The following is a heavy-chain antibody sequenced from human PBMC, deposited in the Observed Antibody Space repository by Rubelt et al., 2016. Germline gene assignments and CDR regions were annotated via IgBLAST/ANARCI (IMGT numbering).Heavy chain of an antibody. CDR2: ISAYNGNT. Sequence: QVQLVQSGAEVKKPGASVKVSCKASGYTFTSYGISWVRQAPGQGLEWMGWISAYNGNTNYARKFQGRVTITTGTSTSTGYKELRSLRSDDTAVYYCARDTRYSSSSNFDYWGQGTLVTVSS. D-gene: IGHD6-13*01. J-gene: IGHJ4*02. CDR3: ARDTRYSSSSNFDY. V-gene: IGHV1-18*01. CDR1: GYTFTSYG.